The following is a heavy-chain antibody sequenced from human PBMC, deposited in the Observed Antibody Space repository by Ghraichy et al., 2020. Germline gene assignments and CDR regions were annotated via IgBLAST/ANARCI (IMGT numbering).Heavy chain of an antibody. CDR1: GFTFSSYW. D-gene: IGHD3-22*01. CDR2: IKQDGSEK. V-gene: IGHV3-7*03. Sequence: GGSLRLSCAASGFTFSSYWMSWVRQAPGKGLEWVANIKQDGSEKYYVDSVKGRFTISRDNAKNSLYLQMNSLRAEDTAVYYCARAPGYYDSSGLWGNWFDPWGQGTLVTVSS. J-gene: IGHJ5*02. CDR3: ARAPGYYDSSGLWGNWFDP.